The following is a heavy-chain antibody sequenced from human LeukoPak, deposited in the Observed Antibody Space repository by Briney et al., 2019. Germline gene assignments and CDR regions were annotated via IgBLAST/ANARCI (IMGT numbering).Heavy chain of an antibody. CDR3: AKPSTGYNTFDY. V-gene: IGHV3-23*01. D-gene: IGHD1-14*01. CDR1: GFTFSSYA. CDR2: ISGSGGST. Sequence: GGSLRLSRAASGFTFSSYAMSWVRQAPGKGLEWVSAISGSGGSTYYADSVKGRFTISRDNSKNTLYLQMNSLRAEDTAVYYCAKPSTGYNTFDYWGQGTLVTVSS. J-gene: IGHJ4*02.